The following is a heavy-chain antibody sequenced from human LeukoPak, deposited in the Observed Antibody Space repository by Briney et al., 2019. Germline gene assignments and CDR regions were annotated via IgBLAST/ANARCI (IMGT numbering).Heavy chain of an antibody. V-gene: IGHV3-7*01. CDR1: GFTFRTYW. Sequence: PGGSLRLSGAASGFTFRTYWMAWLRQAPGNGLECVARINPGGSAKYYVDSVKGRFTISRDDATTSLYLQMDSLRAEDTAVYSCARWGLAYTIDYWGQGTLVTVSS. J-gene: IGHJ4*02. CDR3: ARWGLAYTIDY. CDR2: INPGGSAK. D-gene: IGHD2-21*01.